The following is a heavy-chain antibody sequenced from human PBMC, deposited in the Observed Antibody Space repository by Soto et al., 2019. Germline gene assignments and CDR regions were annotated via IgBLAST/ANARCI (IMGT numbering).Heavy chain of an antibody. CDR3: ASRTSGWYFDY. D-gene: IGHD6-19*01. CDR1: GFTFSSYA. J-gene: IGHJ4*02. Sequence: GGSLRLSCTASGFTFSSYAMSWVRQAPGKGLEWVSVISGSGGSTYYADSVKGRFTISRDNSKNTLYLQMNSLRAEDTAVYYCASRTSGWYFDYWGQGTLVTVS. CDR2: ISGSGGST. V-gene: IGHV3-23*01.